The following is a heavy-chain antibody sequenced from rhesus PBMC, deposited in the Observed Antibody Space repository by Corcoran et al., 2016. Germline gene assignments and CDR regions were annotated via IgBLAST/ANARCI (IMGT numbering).Heavy chain of an antibody. V-gene: IGHV4S10*01. CDR3: ARVWGGSWTCDY. D-gene: IGHD6-25*01. Sequence: QVQLQESGPGVVKPSETLSLTCAVSGGSISDSYRWSWIRQPPGKGLECIGYIYGSSTSTNYNPSLKSRVTISKDTSKNQFSLKPSSVTAADTAVYYCARVWGGSWTCDYWGQGVLVTVSS. CDR2: IYGSSTST. CDR1: GGSISDSYR. J-gene: IGHJ4*01.